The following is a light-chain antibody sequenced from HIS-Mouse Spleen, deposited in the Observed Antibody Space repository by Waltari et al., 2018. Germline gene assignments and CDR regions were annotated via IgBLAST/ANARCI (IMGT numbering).Light chain of an antibody. CDR2: GKN. CDR1: SLRSYY. CDR3: NSRDSSGNHYV. V-gene: IGLV3-19*01. Sequence: SSELTQDPAVSVALGQTVRITCQGDSLRSYYASWYQQKPGQAPVLVIYGKNNRPSGIPDRFSGSRSGNTASLTITGAQAEDEADYYCNSRDSSGNHYVFGTGTKVTVL. J-gene: IGLJ1*01.